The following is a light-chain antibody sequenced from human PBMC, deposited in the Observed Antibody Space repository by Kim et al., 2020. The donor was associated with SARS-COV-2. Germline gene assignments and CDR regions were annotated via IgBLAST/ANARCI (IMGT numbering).Light chain of an antibody. J-gene: IGKJ4*01. V-gene: IGKV1-9*01. CDR3: QQLNSYPRT. CDR1: QGISNF. Sequence: IQSTQSPSSASSSVGDRVIITSRGDQGISNFLAWYHQKPSKAPNLIIDAASTVQSGVPSRFSGSRSETDFSLTIHGLQPEDYYSYYCQQLNSYPRTVGGGTKVDIK. CDR2: AAS.